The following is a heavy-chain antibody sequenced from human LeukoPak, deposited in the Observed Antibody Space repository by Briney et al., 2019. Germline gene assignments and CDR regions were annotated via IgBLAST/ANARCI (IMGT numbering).Heavy chain of an antibody. J-gene: IGHJ4*02. CDR1: GFTFSSYG. CDR2: IWYDGSNK. Sequence: PGRSLRLSCAASGFTFSSYGMHWVRQAPGKGLEWVAVIWYDGSNKYYADSVKGRFTISRDNSKNTLYLQMNSPRAEDTAVYYCAKDSDGRSSGWFYYFDYWGQGTLVTVSS. D-gene: IGHD6-19*01. CDR3: AKDSDGRSSGWFYYFDY. V-gene: IGHV3-33*06.